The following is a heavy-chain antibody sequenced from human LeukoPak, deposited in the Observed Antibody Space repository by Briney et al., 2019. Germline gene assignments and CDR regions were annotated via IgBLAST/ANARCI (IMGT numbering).Heavy chain of an antibody. CDR3: ARDIGIEMATIPGDY. Sequence: ASGKVCCKASRYTFTSYYMHSVRQAPRPGVGWRGVIEPSDGSTSYAQKFQGRVTMTRDTSTSTVHMELSSLRSEDTAVYYCARDIGIEMATIPGDYWGQGTLVTVSS. CDR1: RYTFTSYY. CDR2: IEPSDGST. D-gene: IGHD5-24*01. J-gene: IGHJ4*02. V-gene: IGHV1-46*01.